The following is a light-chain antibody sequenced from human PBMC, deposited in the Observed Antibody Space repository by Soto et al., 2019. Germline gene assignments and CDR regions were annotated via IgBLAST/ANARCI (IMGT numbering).Light chain of an antibody. J-gene: IGKJ1*01. CDR3: QHLNSFPRT. V-gene: IGKV1-12*01. CDR1: QNIDNW. CDR2: AAS. Sequence: DIQMTQSPSSVSASVGDRVTITCRASQNIDNWLAWYQQRPGKAPKLLIYAASSLLSGVPLRFSGSGSGTDFTLTISSLQPEDFATYYCQHLNSFPRTFGQGTKVEIK.